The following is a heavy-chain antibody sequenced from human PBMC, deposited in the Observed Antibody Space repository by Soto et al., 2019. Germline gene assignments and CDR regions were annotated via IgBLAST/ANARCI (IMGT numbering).Heavy chain of an antibody. CDR1: GGSISDFY. J-gene: IGHJ3*02. V-gene: IGHV4-4*07. CDR3: ARPQYFGEDGAVNI. Sequence: QVQLQESGPGLVKPSETLSLICTVSGGSISDFYWSWIRQPAGKGREWIGRIHTSGGTNINPSRTSRVSLSVDESRHQLSLPLTSVTAADPAAYYCARPQYFGEDGAVNIWGQGPVVTVSS. CDR2: IHTSGGT. D-gene: IGHD3-10*01.